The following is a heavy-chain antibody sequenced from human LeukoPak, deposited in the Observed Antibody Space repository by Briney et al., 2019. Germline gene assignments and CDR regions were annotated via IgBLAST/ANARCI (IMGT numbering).Heavy chain of an antibody. CDR3: ARVLFNSGYDY. V-gene: IGHV1-2*02. CDR2: INPNSGET. Sequence: ASVKVSCKPSGSTFTGADMHWVRQAPGQGLEWMGWINPNSGETKFAQKFQGRVTMTRDTSISTVYMDLGGLRSDDTDVYYCARVLFNSGYDYWGQGSLVTVSS. CDR1: GSTFTGAD. J-gene: IGHJ4*02. D-gene: IGHD3-9*01.